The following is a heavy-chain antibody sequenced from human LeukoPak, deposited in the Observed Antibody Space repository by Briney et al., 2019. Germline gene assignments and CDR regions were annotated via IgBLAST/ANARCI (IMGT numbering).Heavy chain of an antibody. Sequence: SETLSLTCTVSGGSISSYYWSWIRQPPGKGLEWIGSIYYSGSTYYNPSLKSRVTISVDTSKNQFSLKLSSVTAADTAVYYCARFERYLEFFDYWGQGTLVTVSS. V-gene: IGHV4-59*05. CDR1: GGSISSYY. CDR2: IYYSGST. J-gene: IGHJ4*02. CDR3: ARFERYLEFFDY. D-gene: IGHD3-3*01.